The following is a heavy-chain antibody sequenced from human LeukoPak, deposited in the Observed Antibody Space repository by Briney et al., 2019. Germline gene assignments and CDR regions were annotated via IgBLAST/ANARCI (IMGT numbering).Heavy chain of an antibody. J-gene: IGHJ4*02. CDR2: INWNGGST. CDR1: GITFDDYG. CDR3: ANSITIFGVVIPYSFDY. V-gene: IGHV3-20*04. Sequence: PGGSLRLSCAASGITFDDYGMSWVRQAPGKGLEWVSGINWNGGSTGYADSVKGRFTISRDNAKNSLYLQMNSLRAEDTAVYYCANSITIFGVVIPYSFDYWGQGTLVTVSS. D-gene: IGHD3-3*01.